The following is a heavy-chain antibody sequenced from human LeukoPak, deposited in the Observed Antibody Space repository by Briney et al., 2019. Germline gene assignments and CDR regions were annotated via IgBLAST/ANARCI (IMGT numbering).Heavy chain of an antibody. V-gene: IGHV3-48*02. CDR2: IRSTSSII. D-gene: IGHD6-13*01. J-gene: IGHJ4*02. CDR1: GFTFSSYS. Sequence: GGSLRLSCAVSGFTFSSYSMNWVRQAPGKGLEWISYIRSTSSIIYYADSVKGRFTISRDNAKNSLYLQMNSLRDEDTAVYYCARAGSSWYVFDFWGQGTLVTVSS. CDR3: ARAGSSWYVFDF.